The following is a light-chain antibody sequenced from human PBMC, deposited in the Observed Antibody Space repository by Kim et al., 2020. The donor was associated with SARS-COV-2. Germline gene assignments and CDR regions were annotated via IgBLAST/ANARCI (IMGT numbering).Light chain of an antibody. V-gene: IGLV3-19*01. CDR3: NSRGSNDNVL. J-gene: IGLJ2*01. Sequence: SSELTQDPAVSVALGQTVRITCQGDSLRSYYATWYQQKLGQAPIAVIYGKNNRPSGIPDRFSGSSSGDTASLTITGTQAGDEADYYCNSRGSNDNVLFGG. CDR1: SLRSYY. CDR2: GKN.